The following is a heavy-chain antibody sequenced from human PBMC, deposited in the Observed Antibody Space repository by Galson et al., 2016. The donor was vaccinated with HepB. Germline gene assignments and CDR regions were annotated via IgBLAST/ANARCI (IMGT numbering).Heavy chain of an antibody. CDR1: GFTFSSFA. V-gene: IGHV3-33*03. D-gene: IGHD5-24*01. Sequence: SLRLSCAASGFTFSSFAMHWVRQAPGKGLEWVAIIWHDGSNKYYADYAKGRFTISRDNSKNTLYLEMNSLRGEDTAMYYCAKGSDAYNDVSDYWGQGTQVSGSS. CDR3: AKGSDAYNDVSDY. CDR2: IWHDGSNK. J-gene: IGHJ4*02.